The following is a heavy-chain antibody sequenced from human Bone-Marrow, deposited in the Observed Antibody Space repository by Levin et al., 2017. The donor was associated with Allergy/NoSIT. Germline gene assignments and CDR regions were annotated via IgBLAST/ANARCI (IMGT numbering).Heavy chain of an antibody. CDR3: AGAPVLRYFDWLLPNLQTLDY. Sequence: GASVKVSCKASGYTFTSYGISWVRQAPGQGLEWMGWISAYNGNTNYAQKLQGRVTMTTDTSTSTAYMELRSLRSDDTAVYYCAGAPVLRYFDWLLPNLQTLDYWGQGTLVTVSA. CDR2: ISAYNGNT. CDR1: GYTFTSYG. J-gene: IGHJ4*02. V-gene: IGHV1-18*01. D-gene: IGHD3-9*01.